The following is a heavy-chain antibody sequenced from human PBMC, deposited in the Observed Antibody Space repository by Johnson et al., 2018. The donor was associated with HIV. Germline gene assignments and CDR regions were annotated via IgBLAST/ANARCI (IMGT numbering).Heavy chain of an antibody. J-gene: IGHJ3*02. CDR3: ARGRASWELYDAFEI. V-gene: IGHV3-30*04. D-gene: IGHD1-26*01. CDR2: ISYDGSNK. Sequence: VQLVESGGGVVQPGRSLRLSCAASGFTFSSYAMHWVRQAPGKGLEWVAVISYDGSNKYYADSVKGRFTISRDNSKNTLYLQMSSLRAGDTAVYYCARGRASWELYDAFEIWGQGTMVIVSS. CDR1: GFTFSSYA.